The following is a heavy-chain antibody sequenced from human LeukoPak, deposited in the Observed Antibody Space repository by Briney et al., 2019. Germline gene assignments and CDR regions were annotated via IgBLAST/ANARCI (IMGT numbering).Heavy chain of an antibody. CDR1: GFTFSSYG. V-gene: IGHV3-30*03. J-gene: IGHJ4*02. Sequence: GGSLRLSCAASGFTFSSYGMHWVRQAPGKGLEGVAIISYDGSVRYYGDSVRGRFTISRDNSKNTVYLQMNSLRADDTAVYYCARDRDLGVVTPWCDYWGQGVLVTVSS. CDR3: ARDRDLGVVTPWCDY. D-gene: IGHD2-2*01. CDR2: ISYDGSVR.